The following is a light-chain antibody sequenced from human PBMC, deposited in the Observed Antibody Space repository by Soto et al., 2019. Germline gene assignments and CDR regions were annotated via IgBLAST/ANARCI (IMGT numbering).Light chain of an antibody. J-gene: IGKJ2*01. Sequence: EIVMTQSPATLSVSPGEGATLSCRASHSVSSDLAWYQQKPGQAPRLLIYGASTRATGIPARFSGSGSGRELTLTISSLQSEDFAVYYCQQYSNWPPYTFGLGTRLEIK. CDR2: GAS. CDR1: HSVSSD. CDR3: QQYSNWPPYT. V-gene: IGKV3-15*01.